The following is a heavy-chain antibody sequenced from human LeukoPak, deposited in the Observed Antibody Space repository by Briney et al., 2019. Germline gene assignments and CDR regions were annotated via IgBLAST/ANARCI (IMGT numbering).Heavy chain of an antibody. J-gene: IGHJ4*02. Sequence: HPVRPQGHSCAASGVTSGDDAIHCGRKAPGKGLEWVAVIWSDGSNKRFADSVKGRFTISRDNSKNTLYLQMNSLRVEDTAVYFCAKVVGSTWFFDYWGQGTLVTVSS. CDR2: IWSDGSNK. V-gene: IGHV3-33*06. CDR1: GVTSGDDA. D-gene: IGHD6-13*01. CDR3: AKVVGSTWFFDY.